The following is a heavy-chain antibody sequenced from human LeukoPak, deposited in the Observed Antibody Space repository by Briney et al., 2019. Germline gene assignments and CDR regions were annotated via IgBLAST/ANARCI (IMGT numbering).Heavy chain of an antibody. CDR3: ASHDYGDYGDDY. CDR2: IYSGGST. D-gene: IGHD4-17*01. V-gene: IGHV3-66*04. Sequence: GGSLRLSCAASGFTVSRNYMSWVRQAPGRGVAGVSVIYSGGSTYYADSVKGRFTISRDNSKNTLYLQMNSLRAEDTAVYYCASHDYGDYGDDYWGQGTLVTVSS. J-gene: IGHJ4*02. CDR1: GFTVSRNY.